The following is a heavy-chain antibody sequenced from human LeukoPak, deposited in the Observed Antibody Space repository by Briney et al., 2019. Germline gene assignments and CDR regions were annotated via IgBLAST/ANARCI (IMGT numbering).Heavy chain of an antibody. CDR2: INPNSGDT. CDR1: GYPFLIYF. CDR3: AKAINYYDSSGYYLSYFDY. Sequence: GASVKVSRKASGYPFLIYFVHWVRQAPGQGLEWMGWINPNSGDTYYPQEFQGRVAMTRDTSINTAYMDLSRLTSDDTAIYYCAKAINYYDSSGYYLSYFDYSGHGPPVTVSS. J-gene: IGHJ4*01. V-gene: IGHV1-2*02. D-gene: IGHD3-22*01.